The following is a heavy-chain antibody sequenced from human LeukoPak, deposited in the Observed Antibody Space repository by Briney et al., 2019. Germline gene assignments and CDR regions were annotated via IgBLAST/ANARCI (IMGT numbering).Heavy chain of an antibody. CDR2: IIPILGIA. Sequence: SVKVSCKASGGTFSSYAISWVRQAPGQGLEWMGRIIPILGIANYAQKIQGRVTITADKSTRTAYMEVSSLRSEDTAVYYCARVKGEKIPCDYWGQGTLVTVSS. CDR1: GGTFSSYA. J-gene: IGHJ4*02. CDR3: ARVKGEKIPCDY. D-gene: IGHD5-24*01. V-gene: IGHV1-69*04.